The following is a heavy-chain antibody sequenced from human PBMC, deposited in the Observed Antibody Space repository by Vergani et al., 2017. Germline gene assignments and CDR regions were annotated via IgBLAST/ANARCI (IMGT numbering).Heavy chain of an antibody. Sequence: QVNLQESGPGLVKPSETLSLTCAVSGGSMSGYYWSWIRQPPGKELEWIGYMYHSGSTNYNPSLATLVTISGDTSKNQFSLKLNSVTAADTAVYYCGRVADFYGLGSRLLDLWGQGILVTVSS. V-gene: IGHV4-59*01. D-gene: IGHD3-10*01. J-gene: IGHJ5*02. CDR1: GGSMSGYY. CDR2: MYHSGST. CDR3: GRVADFYGLGSRLLDL.